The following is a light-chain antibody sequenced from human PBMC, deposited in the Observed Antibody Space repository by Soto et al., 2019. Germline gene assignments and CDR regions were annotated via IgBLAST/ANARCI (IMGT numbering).Light chain of an antibody. CDR1: QSIRNY. J-gene: IGKJ5*01. V-gene: IGKV1-39*01. Sequence: DIQMTQSPSSLSASVGDRVTLTCRASQSIRNYLNWYQQKPGKAPNLLIYAASSLQSGVPSRFSGSVSETDFTLTINSLQPEDFATYYCQQSHSTPITFGQGTRLEIK. CDR2: AAS. CDR3: QQSHSTPIT.